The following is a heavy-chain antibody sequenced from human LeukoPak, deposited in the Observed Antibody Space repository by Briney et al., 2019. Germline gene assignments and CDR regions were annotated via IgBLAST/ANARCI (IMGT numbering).Heavy chain of an antibody. D-gene: IGHD1-14*01. J-gene: IGHJ4*02. Sequence: SETLSLTCTVSGGSISSHYWSWIRQPPGKGLEWIGYIYYSGSTNYNPSLKSRVTISVDTSKKQFSLKLSSVTAADTAVYYCARVVVEPGDIDYWGQGTLVTVSS. CDR3: ARVVVEPGDIDY. CDR1: GGSISSHY. V-gene: IGHV4-59*11. CDR2: IYYSGST.